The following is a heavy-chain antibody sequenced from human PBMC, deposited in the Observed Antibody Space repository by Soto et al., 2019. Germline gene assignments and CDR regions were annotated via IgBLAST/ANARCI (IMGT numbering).Heavy chain of an antibody. V-gene: IGHV3-48*01. J-gene: IGHJ4*02. D-gene: IGHD3-16*01. CDR1: GFTFSSYS. Sequence: GGSLRLSCAASGFTFSSYSMNWVRQAPGKGLEWVSYISSSSSTIYYADSVKGRFTISRDNAKNSLYLQMNSLRAEDTAVFDCGRTWGCHDFWGPGTLVTVSS. CDR2: ISSSSSTI. CDR3: GRTWGCHDF.